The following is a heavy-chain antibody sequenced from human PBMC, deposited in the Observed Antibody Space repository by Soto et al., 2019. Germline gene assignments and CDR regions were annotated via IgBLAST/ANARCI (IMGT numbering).Heavy chain of an antibody. J-gene: IGHJ6*02. D-gene: IGHD1-26*01. V-gene: IGHV1-3*01. CDR1: GYSFSTYA. CDR3: ARVGGSQLVLYGLDV. CDR2: INVGKGNT. Sequence: ASVKVSCKASGYSFSTYAIYWVRQAPGQRLEWMGWINVGKGNTYYSQKFQGRLTITGDTSASTAYMELTTLRSEDTAIYYCARVGGSQLVLYGLDVWGQGTTVTVS.